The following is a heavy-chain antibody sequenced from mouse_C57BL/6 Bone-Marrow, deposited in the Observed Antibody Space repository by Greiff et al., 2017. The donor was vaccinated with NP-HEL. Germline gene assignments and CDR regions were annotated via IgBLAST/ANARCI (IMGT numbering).Heavy chain of an antibody. CDR1: GYTFTGYW. CDR3: ASPRWLLREAWFAY. J-gene: IGHJ3*01. CDR2: ILPGSGST. D-gene: IGHD2-3*01. Sequence: VQRVESGAELMKPGASVKLSCKATGYTFTGYWIEWVKQRPGHGLEWIGEILPGSGSTNYNEKFKGKATFTADTSSNTAYMQLSSLTTEDSAIYYCASPRWLLREAWFAYWGQGTLVTVSA. V-gene: IGHV1-9*01.